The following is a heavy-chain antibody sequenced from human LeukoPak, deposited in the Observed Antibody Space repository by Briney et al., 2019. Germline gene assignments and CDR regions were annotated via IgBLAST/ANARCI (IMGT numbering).Heavy chain of an antibody. Sequence: GGSLRLSCAASGFTFSSYAMSWVRQALGKGLEWVSAISGSGGSTYYADSVKGRFTISRDNSKNTLYLQMNSLRAEDTAVYYCAKGPMDQLPPYYYYYMDVWGKGTTVTVSS. CDR1: GFTFSSYA. D-gene: IGHD2-2*01. CDR3: AKGPMDQLPPYYYYYMDV. V-gene: IGHV3-23*01. CDR2: ISGSGGST. J-gene: IGHJ6*03.